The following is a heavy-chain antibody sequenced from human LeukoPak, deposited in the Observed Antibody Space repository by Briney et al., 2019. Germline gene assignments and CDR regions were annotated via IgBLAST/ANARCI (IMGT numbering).Heavy chain of an antibody. J-gene: IGHJ6*02. D-gene: IGHD2-2*01. CDR3: ARSTLGYCSSTSCSSPMDV. Sequence: SETLSLTCTVSGGSISSYYWSWIRQPAGKGLEWIGRIYTSGSTNYNPSLKSRVTMSVDTSKNQFSLKPSSATAADTAVYYCARSTLGYCSSTSCSSPMDVWAKGPRSPSP. CDR2: IYTSGST. V-gene: IGHV4-4*07. CDR1: GGSISSYY.